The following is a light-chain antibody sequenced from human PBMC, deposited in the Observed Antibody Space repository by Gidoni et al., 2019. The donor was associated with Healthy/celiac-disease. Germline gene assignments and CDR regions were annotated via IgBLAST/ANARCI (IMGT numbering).Light chain of an antibody. J-gene: IGKJ2*01. Sequence: EIVMTQSPATLSVPPGERATLPCRASQSVSSNLAWYQQQPGQAPRLLIYGASTRATGIPARFSGSGSGTEFTLTISSLQSEDFAVYYCQQYNNWPPYTFGQGTKVEIK. CDR3: QQYNNWPPYT. V-gene: IGKV3-15*01. CDR1: QSVSSN. CDR2: GAS.